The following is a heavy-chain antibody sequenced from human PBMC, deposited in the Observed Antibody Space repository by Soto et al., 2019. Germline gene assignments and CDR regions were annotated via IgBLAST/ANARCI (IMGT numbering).Heavy chain of an antibody. CDR1: GFTFSSYS. D-gene: IGHD5-12*01. CDR3: AREHQGVDIVATIDY. Sequence: GGSLRLSCAASGFTFSSYSMNWVRQAPGKGLEWVSSISSSSSYIYYADSVKGRFTISRDNAKNSLYLQMNSLRAEDTAVYYCAREHQGVDIVATIDYWGQGTLVTVSS. J-gene: IGHJ4*02. CDR2: ISSSSSYI. V-gene: IGHV3-21*01.